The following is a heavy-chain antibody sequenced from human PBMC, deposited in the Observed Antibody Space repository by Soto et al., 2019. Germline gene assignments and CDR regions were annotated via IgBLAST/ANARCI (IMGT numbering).Heavy chain of an antibody. J-gene: IGHJ4*02. Sequence: QVQLQESGPGLVKPSQTLSLTCTVSGGSISSGNYYWRWIRQPPGKGLEWIGFIPYSGSTYYNAAIKSRLTCSVATSKLQCTRHLSFVTAADTAVYSGATMGTRAPGLYHFDYWGQGTLVTVSS. CDR1: GGSISSGNYY. CDR3: ATMGTRAPGLYHFDY. V-gene: IGHV4-30-4*01. CDR2: IPYSGST. D-gene: IGHD1-7*01.